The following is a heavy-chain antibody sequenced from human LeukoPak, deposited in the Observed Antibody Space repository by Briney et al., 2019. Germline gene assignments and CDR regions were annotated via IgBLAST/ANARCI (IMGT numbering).Heavy chain of an antibody. D-gene: IGHD3-16*01. CDR3: ARVGDYALKD. J-gene: IGHJ4*02. Sequence: SETLSLTCTVSGGSISSYYWSWIRQPAGKGLEWIGRIYTSGCTNYNPSLKSRVSMSVDTSKNQCTLKLSSVTAADTAVYYCARVGDYALKDWGQGTLVTVSS. CDR1: GGSISSYY. V-gene: IGHV4-4*07. CDR2: IYTSGCT.